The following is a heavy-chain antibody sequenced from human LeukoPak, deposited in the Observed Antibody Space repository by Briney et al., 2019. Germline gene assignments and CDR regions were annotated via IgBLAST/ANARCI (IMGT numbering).Heavy chain of an antibody. CDR3: AREDTAMVNYYYYGMDV. CDR2: ISSSGSTI. D-gene: IGHD5-18*01. CDR1: GFTFSSYG. Sequence: GGSLRLSCAASGFTFSSYGMHWVRQAPGKGLEWVSYISSSGSTIYYADSVKGRFTISRDNAKNSLYLQMNSLRAEDTAVYYCAREDTAMVNYYYYGMDVWGQGTTVTVSS. J-gene: IGHJ6*02. V-gene: IGHV3-48*04.